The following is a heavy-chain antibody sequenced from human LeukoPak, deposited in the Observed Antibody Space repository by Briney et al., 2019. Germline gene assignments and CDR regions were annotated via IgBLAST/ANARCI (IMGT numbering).Heavy chain of an antibody. CDR3: ARVGGYSYGYYYYMDV. CDR1: GGSISSYY. V-gene: IGHV4-59*01. CDR2: IYYSGST. J-gene: IGHJ6*03. D-gene: IGHD5-18*01. Sequence: PSETLSLTCTVSGGSISSYYWSWIRQPPGKGLEWIGYIYYSGSTNYNPSLKSRVTISVDTSKNQFSLKLSSVTAADTAVYYCARVGGYSYGYYYYMDVWGKGTTVTVSS.